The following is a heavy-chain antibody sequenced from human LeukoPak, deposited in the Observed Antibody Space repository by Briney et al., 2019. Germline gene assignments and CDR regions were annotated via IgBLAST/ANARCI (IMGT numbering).Heavy chain of an antibody. V-gene: IGHV3-74*01. CDR2: INTDGSST. CDR1: GFSFSSYW. CDR3: ARRTYISAAGHFDY. J-gene: IGHJ4*02. Sequence: GGSLRLSCAASGFSFSSYWMHWVRHAPWKGLVWVSHINTDGSSTDYADSVKGRFTISRDNAKNTLYLQMNSLRAEDTAVYYCARRTYISAAGHFDYWGQGTLVTVSS. D-gene: IGHD6-13*01.